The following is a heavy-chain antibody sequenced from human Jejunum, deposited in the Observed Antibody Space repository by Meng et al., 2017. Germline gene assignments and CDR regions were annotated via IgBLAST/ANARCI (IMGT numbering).Heavy chain of an antibody. CDR3: ARDIVHSASALDT. Sequence: GGSLRLSCATSGFSFSGFWLTWVRQAPGRGLEWVANINYDGSEKNYVDSVKGRFSISRDNAKDSLFLQMNSLRVDDTAVYYCARDIVHSASALDTWGQGTLVTVSS. D-gene: IGHD2/OR15-2a*01. J-gene: IGHJ3*02. CDR2: INYDGSEK. V-gene: IGHV3-7*01. CDR1: GFSFSGFW.